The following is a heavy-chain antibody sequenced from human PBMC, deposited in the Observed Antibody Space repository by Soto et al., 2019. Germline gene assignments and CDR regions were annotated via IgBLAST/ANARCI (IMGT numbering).Heavy chain of an antibody. CDR3: TRDLGGSSTNFDY. CDR2: ISAYNGNT. J-gene: IGHJ4*02. CDR1: GYTFSTLG. D-gene: IGHD2-15*01. Sequence: QVQLVQSGTEVKKPGDSVKVSCKASGYTFSTLGITWVRQAPGLGLEWMGWISAYNGNTNYAQRLQGRVTLTTDTSTSTAYMDLRSLTSDDTAVYYCTRDLGGSSTNFDYWGQGTLVIVSS. V-gene: IGHV1-18*01.